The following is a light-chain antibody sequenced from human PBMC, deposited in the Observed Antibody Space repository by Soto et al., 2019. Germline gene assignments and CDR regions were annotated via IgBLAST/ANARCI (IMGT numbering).Light chain of an antibody. CDR1: QSVSSSSY. J-gene: IGKJ2*01. V-gene: IGKV3-20*01. CDR3: RQYGSSPSYT. CDR2: GAS. Sequence: EIVLTQSPGTLSLSPGERATLSCRASQSVSSSSYLAWYQQKPGQAPRLPIYGASSRATGIPDRFSGSGSATDFTLTISRLEPEDFAVYYCRQYGSSPSYTFGQGTNLEIK.